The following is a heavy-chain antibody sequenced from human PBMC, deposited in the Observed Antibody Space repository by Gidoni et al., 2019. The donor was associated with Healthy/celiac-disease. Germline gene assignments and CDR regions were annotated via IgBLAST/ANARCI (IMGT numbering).Heavy chain of an antibody. Sequence: QVQLQQWGAGLLKPSETLSLTCAVYGGSFRGYYWSWIRQPPGKGLEWIGEINHSGSTNYNPSLKSRVTISVDTSKNQFSLKLSSVTAADTAVYYCARAGDIVVVPAAISAFDYWGQGTLVTVSS. J-gene: IGHJ4*02. CDR1: GGSFRGYY. CDR3: ARAGDIVVVPAAISAFDY. V-gene: IGHV4-34*01. CDR2: INHSGST. D-gene: IGHD2-2*01.